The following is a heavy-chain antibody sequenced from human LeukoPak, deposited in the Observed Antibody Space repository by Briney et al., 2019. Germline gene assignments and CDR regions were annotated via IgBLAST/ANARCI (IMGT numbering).Heavy chain of an antibody. CDR2: INSDGSST. CDR1: GFTFSSYW. CDR3: ARAPPGELYFDY. D-gene: IGHD1-26*01. J-gene: IGHJ4*02. Sequence: GGSLRLSCAASGFTFSSYWMHWVRQAPGKRLVWVSRINSDGSSTSYADSVKGRFTIPRDNAKNTLYLQMNSLRAEDTAVYYCARAPPGELYFDYWGQGTLVTVSS. V-gene: IGHV3-74*01.